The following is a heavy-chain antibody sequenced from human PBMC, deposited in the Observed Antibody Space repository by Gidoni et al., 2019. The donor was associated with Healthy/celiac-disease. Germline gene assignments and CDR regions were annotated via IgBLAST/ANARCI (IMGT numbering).Heavy chain of an antibody. D-gene: IGHD3-22*01. J-gene: IGHJ3*02. CDR2: IYYSGNT. V-gene: IGHV4-39*01. CDR3: ARHVDRDYYDSSGLELDAFDI. Sequence: QLQLQESGPGLVKPSETLSLTCTVSGGSISSSRYYWGWIRQPPGKGLEWIGSIYYSGNTYYNPSLKSRVTISVDTSKNQFSLKLSSVTAADTAVYYCARHVDRDYYDSSGLELDAFDIWGQGTMVTVSS. CDR1: GGSISSSRYY.